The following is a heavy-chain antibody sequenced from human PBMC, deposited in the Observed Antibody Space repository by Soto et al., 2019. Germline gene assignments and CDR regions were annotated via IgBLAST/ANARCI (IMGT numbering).Heavy chain of an antibody. Sequence: EVRLLESGGGLVQPVGSLSLSCAASGFNFSTFTMIWVRQAPGKGLEWVSGISATTGNTYYEDSVTGRFTISRDNFENTLFLQMNNLRAEDTALYYCAIESDGGYWGQGTLVTVSS. V-gene: IGHV3-23*01. CDR2: ISATTGNT. CDR1: GFNFSTFT. J-gene: IGHJ4*02. D-gene: IGHD2-21*01. CDR3: AIESDGGY.